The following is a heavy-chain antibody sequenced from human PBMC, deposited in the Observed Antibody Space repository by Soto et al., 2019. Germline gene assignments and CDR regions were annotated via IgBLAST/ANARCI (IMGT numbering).Heavy chain of an antibody. CDR3: AHLATMTIFGLIIDNGIWFDP. Sequence: QINLIESGPTLVKPTQTLTLTCTFSGFSLSTSGAAVGWVRQPPGRALEWLALIYWDGDKRYNASLGNRLTITKDTSMNQVVRTLTNVDPADTATYYCAHLATMTIFGLIIDNGIWFDPWGQGTRIIVSS. CDR2: IYWDGDK. CDR1: GFSLSTSGAA. V-gene: IGHV2-5*02. D-gene: IGHD3-3*01. J-gene: IGHJ5*02.